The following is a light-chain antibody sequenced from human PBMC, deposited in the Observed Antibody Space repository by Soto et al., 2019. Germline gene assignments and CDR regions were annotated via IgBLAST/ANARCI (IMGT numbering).Light chain of an antibody. J-gene: IGLJ1*01. CDR2: EVT. Sequence: QSVLTQPASVSGSPGESITISCTGTSGDIGTYNPVSWYQQHPGKAPTLMIFEVTRRPSGVSARFSGSKSGNTASLTISGLQPEDEADYYCCSYAGTFVFGPGTKVTVL. V-gene: IGLV2-23*02. CDR3: CSYAGTFV. CDR1: SGDIGTYNP.